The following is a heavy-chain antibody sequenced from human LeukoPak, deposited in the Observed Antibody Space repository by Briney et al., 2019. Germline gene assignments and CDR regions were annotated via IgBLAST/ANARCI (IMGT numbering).Heavy chain of an antibody. Sequence: SETLSLTCTVSGGSISSYYWSWIRQPPGKGLEWIGYIYYSGSTNYNPSLKSRVTISVDTSKNQFSLKLSSVTAADTAVYNCARALYDFWSGYYYYYMDVWGKGTTVTVSS. V-gene: IGHV4-59*01. CDR3: ARALYDFWSGYYYYYMDV. D-gene: IGHD3-3*01. CDR2: IYYSGST. CDR1: GGSISSYY. J-gene: IGHJ6*03.